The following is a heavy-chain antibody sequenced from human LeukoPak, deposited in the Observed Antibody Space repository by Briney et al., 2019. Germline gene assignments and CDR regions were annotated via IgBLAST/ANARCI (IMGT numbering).Heavy chain of an antibody. CDR3: ARAAWRGSNSRDAFDI. D-gene: IGHD4/OR15-4a*01. CDR1: GGSISTGGDY. V-gene: IGHV4-31*03. Sequence: SETLSLTCTVSGGSISTGGDYWSLIRQHPGKGLEWIGYIYYTGTTYYNPSLQSRITISIDTSKNQFSLNLNSVTAADAAVYYCARAAWRGSNSRDAFDIWGQGTVVTVSS. CDR2: IYYTGTT. J-gene: IGHJ3*02.